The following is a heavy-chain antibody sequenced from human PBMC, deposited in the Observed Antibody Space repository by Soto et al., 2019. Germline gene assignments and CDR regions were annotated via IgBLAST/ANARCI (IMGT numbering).Heavy chain of an antibody. CDR1: GYTFSDYY. J-gene: IGHJ4*02. Sequence: QVQLVQSGAEVRKPGASVKVSCKASGYTFSDYYIHWVRQAPGQGLGRMGWINPNSGGTKYAPKFQGGVTMARDTPITTAYMELSRLRSGETAVYYCAREPTTAKPEGVDFWGEGTLVTVSS. CDR3: AREPTTAKPEGVDF. CDR2: INPNSGGT. V-gene: IGHV1-2*02. D-gene: IGHD1-1*01.